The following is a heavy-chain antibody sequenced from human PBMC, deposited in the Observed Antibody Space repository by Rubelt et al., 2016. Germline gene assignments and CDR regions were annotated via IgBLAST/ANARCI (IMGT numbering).Heavy chain of an antibody. Sequence: SLTCAVSGGSISSGGYYWSWIRQPPGKGLEWIGEINHSGSTNYNPSLKSRVSISVDTSKNQFSLKLSSVTAADTAVYYCATGTIFGVVKDAFDIWGQGTMVTVSA. D-gene: IGHD3-3*01. J-gene: IGHJ3*02. CDR2: INHSGST. CDR3: ATGTIFGVVKDAFDI. CDR1: GGSISSGGYY. V-gene: IGHV4-34*01.